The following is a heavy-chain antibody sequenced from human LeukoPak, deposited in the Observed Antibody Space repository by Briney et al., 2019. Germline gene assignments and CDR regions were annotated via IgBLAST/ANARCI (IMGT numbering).Heavy chain of an antibody. CDR2: ISYDGSNK. Sequence: TGGSLRLSCAASGFTFSSYAMPWVRQAPGKGLEWVAVISYDGSNKYYADSVKGRFTISRDNSKNTLYLQMNSLRAEDTAVYYCARALVVILDYWGQGTLVTVSS. CDR1: GFTFSSYA. CDR3: ARALVVILDY. J-gene: IGHJ4*02. D-gene: IGHD3-22*01. V-gene: IGHV3-30-3*01.